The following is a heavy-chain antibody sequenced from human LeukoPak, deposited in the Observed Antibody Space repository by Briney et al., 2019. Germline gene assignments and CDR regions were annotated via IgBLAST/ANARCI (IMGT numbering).Heavy chain of an antibody. CDR2: IRYDGSNK. CDR3: ANGAYFYASGSFHWFDP. J-gene: IGHJ5*02. V-gene: IGHV3-30*02. Sequence: GSLRLSCAASGFTFSSYGMHWVRQAPGKGLEWVAFIRYDGSNKYYADSVKGRFTISRDNSKNTLYLQMNSLRPEDTAVYYCANGAYFYASGSFHWFDPRGQGTLVTVSS. D-gene: IGHD3-10*01. CDR1: GFTFSSYG.